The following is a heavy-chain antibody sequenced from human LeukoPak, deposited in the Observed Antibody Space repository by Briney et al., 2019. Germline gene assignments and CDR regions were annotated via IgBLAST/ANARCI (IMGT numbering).Heavy chain of an antibody. J-gene: IGHJ4*02. CDR1: GFAFNTYA. V-gene: IGHV3-33*01. Sequence: GRSPRLSCAASGFAFNTYAMHWVRQAPGQGLEWVALIWHDGSHKFYSNSVRGQFTISRDNSKNTVSLQMNNLRPEDTAVYYCAREIFGSGSCPDFWGQGTLVTVSS. D-gene: IGHD3-10*01. CDR2: IWHDGSHK. CDR3: AREIFGSGSCPDF.